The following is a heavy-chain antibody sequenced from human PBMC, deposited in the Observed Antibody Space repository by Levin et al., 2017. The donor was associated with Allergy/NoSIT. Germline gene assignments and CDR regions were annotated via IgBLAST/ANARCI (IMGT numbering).Heavy chain of an antibody. CDR3: AKDRRAMGLSYFDY. D-gene: IGHD5-18*01. V-gene: IGHV3-9*01. J-gene: IGHJ4*02. Sequence: SLKISCAASGFTFDDYAMHWVRQAPGKGLEWVSGISWNSGSIGYADSVKGRFTISRDNAKNSLYLQMNSLRAEDTALYYCAKDRRAMGLSYFDYWGQGTLVTVSS. CDR1: GFTFDDYA. CDR2: ISWNSGSI.